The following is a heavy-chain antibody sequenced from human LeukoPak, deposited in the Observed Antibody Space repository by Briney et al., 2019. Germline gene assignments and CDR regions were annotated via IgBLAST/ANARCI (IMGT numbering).Heavy chain of an antibody. CDR2: IYHSGNT. Sequence: SETLSLTCTVSGYSIRSDYSWGWVRQPPGKGLEWIGIIYHSGNTYYNPSLKSRVTMSVDTSKNQFSLKLSSVTAADTAVYYCARERPTYDSSGYYYAYMDVWGKGTTVTVSS. V-gene: IGHV4-38-2*02. D-gene: IGHD3-22*01. CDR1: GYSIRSDYS. CDR3: ARERPTYDSSGYYYAYMDV. J-gene: IGHJ6*03.